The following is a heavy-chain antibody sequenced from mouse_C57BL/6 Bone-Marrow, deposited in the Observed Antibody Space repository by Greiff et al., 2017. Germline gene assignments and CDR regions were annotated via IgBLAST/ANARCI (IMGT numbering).Heavy chain of an antibody. CDR2: IYPNSGGT. CDR3: SRWCYYQLYWYFDV. J-gene: IGHJ1*03. Sequence: QVQLQQPGAELVKPGASVKLSCKASGYTFTSYWMHWVKQRPGRGLEWIGRIYPNSGGTKYNEKFKSKATLTVDKPSSTAYMQLISLTSEDSAVYYCSRWCYYQLYWYFDVWGTGTTVTVSS. D-gene: IGHD2-3*01. CDR1: GYTFTSYW. V-gene: IGHV1-72*01.